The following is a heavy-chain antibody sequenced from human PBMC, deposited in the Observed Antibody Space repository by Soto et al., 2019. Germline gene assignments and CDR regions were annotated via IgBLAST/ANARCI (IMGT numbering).Heavy chain of an antibody. CDR2: ISEGGGKT. D-gene: IGHD2-2*01. CDR1: GFTFSSNA. CDR3: ARAFCGSTSCHGGNFEY. V-gene: IGHV3-23*01. J-gene: IGHJ4*02. Sequence: EVQLLESGGGLVQPGGSLRLSCAASGFTFSSNAMSWVRQAPGKGLEWISAISEGGGKTYYADSVKGRFTISRDNSKNTLDLQMHSLRAEDTALYYCARAFCGSTSCHGGNFEYWGQGPLVTVSS.